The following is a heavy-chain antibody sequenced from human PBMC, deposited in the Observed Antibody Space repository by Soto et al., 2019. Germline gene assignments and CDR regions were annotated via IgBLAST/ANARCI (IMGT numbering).Heavy chain of an antibody. V-gene: IGHV4-34*01. Sequence: QVQLQQWGAGLLKPSETLSLTCAVYGGSFSGYYWSWIRQPPGKGLEWIGEIKHRGSTNYNPSLKSRVPISVDTSKNQFSLKLSFVTAADTAVYYCARLYGSRGPFDYWGQGTLVTVSS. CDR2: IKHRGST. CDR3: ARLYGSRGPFDY. CDR1: GGSFSGYY. D-gene: IGHD6-13*01. J-gene: IGHJ4*02.